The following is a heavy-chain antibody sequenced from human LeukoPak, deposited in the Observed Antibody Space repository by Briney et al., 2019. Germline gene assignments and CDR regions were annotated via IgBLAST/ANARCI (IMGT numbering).Heavy chain of an antibody. CDR3: ARVTSWYNWNDENWFDP. V-gene: IGHV4-4*02. D-gene: IGHD1-1*01. Sequence: SGTLSLTCAVSGGSISSSNWWSWVRQPPGKGLEWIGEIYHSGSTNYNPSLKSRVTISVDKSKNQFSLKLSSVTAADTAVYYCARVTSWYNWNDENWFDPWGQGTLVTVSS. CDR2: IYHSGST. J-gene: IGHJ5*02. CDR1: GGSISSSNW.